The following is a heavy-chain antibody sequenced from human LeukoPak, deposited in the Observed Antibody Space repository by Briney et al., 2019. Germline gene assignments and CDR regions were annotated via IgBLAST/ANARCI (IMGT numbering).Heavy chain of an antibody. J-gene: IGHJ5*02. D-gene: IGHD3-3*01. CDR1: GYTFTSYD. V-gene: IGHV1-8*01. CDR3: ARGGRYDFWSGYFNAGGWFDP. Sequence: ASVKVSCKASGYTFTSYDINWVRQATGQGLEWMGWVNPNSGNTGYAQKFQGRVTMTRNTSISTAYMELSGLRSEDTAVYYCARGGRYDFWSGYFNAGGWFDPWGQGTLVTVSS. CDR2: VNPNSGNT.